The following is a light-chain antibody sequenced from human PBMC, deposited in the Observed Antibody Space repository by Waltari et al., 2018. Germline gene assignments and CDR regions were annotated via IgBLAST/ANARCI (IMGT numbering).Light chain of an antibody. Sequence: SFQLTQTPSVSVSPGETASISCSGEKWGDKYGSWYQHKPGQSPVLLTYQDNMRPSGLPERFSGSNSGNTATLTISGTQAMDEADYYCQAWHTSTFVLFGGGTKLTVL. CDR2: QDN. CDR3: QAWHTSTFVL. J-gene: IGLJ2*01. V-gene: IGLV3-1*01. CDR1: KWGDKY.